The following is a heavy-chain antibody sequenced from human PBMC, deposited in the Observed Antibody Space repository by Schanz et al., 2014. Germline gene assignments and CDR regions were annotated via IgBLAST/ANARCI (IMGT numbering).Heavy chain of an antibody. D-gene: IGHD2-8*02. V-gene: IGHV3-30*18. Sequence: QVQLVESGGGVVQPGRSRRLSCEASGFTFSSYGMHWVRQAPGKWLEWVAVISYDGNNEDYADSVKGRFSISRDNSQNTLYLQMDSLRPEDTAVYVCAKDTGYCHGGACYCFEYWGLGILVTVSS. J-gene: IGHJ4*02. CDR2: ISYDGNNE. CDR1: GFTFSSYG. CDR3: AKDTGYCHGGACYCFEY.